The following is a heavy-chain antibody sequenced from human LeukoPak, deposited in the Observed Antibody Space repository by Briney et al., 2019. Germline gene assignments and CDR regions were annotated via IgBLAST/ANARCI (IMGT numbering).Heavy chain of an antibody. CDR1: GDSISSGYY. CDR2: IYHSGST. D-gene: IGHD3-10*01. V-gene: IGHV4-38-2*01. CDR3: ARNSTSWSFDL. Sequence: SETLSLTCDVSGDSISSGYYWGWIRQPPGKGLEWIGTIYHSGSTYYNPSLKSRVTISADTSKNQFSLTLNSVTAADTAVYYCARNSTSWSFDLWGRGTRVTVSS. J-gene: IGHJ2*01.